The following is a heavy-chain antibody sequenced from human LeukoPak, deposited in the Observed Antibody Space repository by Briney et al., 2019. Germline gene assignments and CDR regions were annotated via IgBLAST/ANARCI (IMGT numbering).Heavy chain of an antibody. D-gene: IGHD3-3*01. Sequence: ASVKVSCKASGYTFTSYYMHWVRQAPGQGLEWMGIINHSGGSTSYAQEFQGRVTMTRDMSTSTVYMELSSLRSEDTAVYYCARDCITIFGVVPTLNDAFDIWGQGTMVTVSS. J-gene: IGHJ3*02. CDR2: INHSGGST. V-gene: IGHV1-46*01. CDR1: GYTFTSYY. CDR3: ARDCITIFGVVPTLNDAFDI.